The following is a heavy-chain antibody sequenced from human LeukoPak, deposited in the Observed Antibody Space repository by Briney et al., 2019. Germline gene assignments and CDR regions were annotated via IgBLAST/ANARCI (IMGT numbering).Heavy chain of an antibody. D-gene: IGHD3-10*01. CDR3: AREYGSGSSRRRFDP. CDR1: RFTFSSYW. Sequence: GGSLRLSCAASRFTFSSYWMHWVRQAPGKGLVWVSRINSDGSSTSYADSVKGRFTISRDNAENSLYLQMNSLRAEDTAVYYCAREYGSGSSRRRFDPWGQGTLVTVSS. CDR2: INSDGSST. J-gene: IGHJ5*02. V-gene: IGHV3-74*01.